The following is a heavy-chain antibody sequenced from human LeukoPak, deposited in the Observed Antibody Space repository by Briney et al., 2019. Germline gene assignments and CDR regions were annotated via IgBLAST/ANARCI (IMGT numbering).Heavy chain of an antibody. D-gene: IGHD6-19*01. Sequence: SETLSLTCTVSGGSISSSSYYWGWIRQSPGKGLEWIGSIYYSGSTYYNPSLKSRVTISVDTSKNQFSLKLSSVTAADTAVYYCARSVPQWLPTYYYYYYGMDVWGQGTTVTVSS. V-gene: IGHV4-39*01. CDR3: ARSVPQWLPTYYYYYYGMDV. J-gene: IGHJ6*02. CDR1: GGSISSSSYY. CDR2: IYYSGST.